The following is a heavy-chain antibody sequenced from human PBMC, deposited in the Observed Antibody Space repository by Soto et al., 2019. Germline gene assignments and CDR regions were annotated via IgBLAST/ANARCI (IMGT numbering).Heavy chain of an antibody. Sequence: PGESLKISCAASGFTFSNAWINWVRQAPGKGLEWVGRIKSKTDGGTTDFAAPVKGRFAISRDDSKDMVYLQMNSLKTEDTSKYYCTTDSYSTMILFCFDYWCHGTLVTVSS. CDR3: TTDSYSTMILFCFDY. J-gene: IGHJ4*01. D-gene: IGHD6-13*01. CDR1: GFTFSNAW. CDR2: IKSKTDGGTT. V-gene: IGHV3-15*07.